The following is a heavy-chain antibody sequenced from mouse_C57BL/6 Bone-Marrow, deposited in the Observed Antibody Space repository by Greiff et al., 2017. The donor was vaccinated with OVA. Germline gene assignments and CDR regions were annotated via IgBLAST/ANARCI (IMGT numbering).Heavy chain of an antibody. V-gene: IGHV1-54*01. D-gene: IGHD3-1*01. J-gene: IGHJ2*01. Sequence: QVQLQQSGAELVRPGTSVKVSCKASGYAFTNYLIEWVKQRPGQGLEWIGVINPGSGGTNYNEKFKGKATLTADKSSSTAYMQLSSLTSEDSAVYVCARWGLGNYYFDYWGQGTTLTVSS. CDR3: ARWGLGNYYFDY. CDR1: GYAFTNYL. CDR2: INPGSGGT.